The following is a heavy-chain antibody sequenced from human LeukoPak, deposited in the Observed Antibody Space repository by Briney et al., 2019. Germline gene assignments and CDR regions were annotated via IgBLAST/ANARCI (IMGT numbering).Heavy chain of an antibody. CDR1: GFTFSSYW. D-gene: IGHD3-10*01. V-gene: IGHV3-7*01. CDR3: ARRGGSGSLDY. CDR2: IKQDGSEK. J-gene: IGHJ4*02. Sequence: GGSLRLSCAASGFTFSSYWMSWVRQAPGKGLEWVANIKQDGSEKYYVDSVKGRFTISRDNAKNSLYLQMNSRRGEDTVVYCCARRGGSGSLDYWGQGTLVTVSS.